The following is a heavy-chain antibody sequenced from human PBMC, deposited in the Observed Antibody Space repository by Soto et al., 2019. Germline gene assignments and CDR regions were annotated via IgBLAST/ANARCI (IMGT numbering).Heavy chain of an antibody. V-gene: IGHV1-18*01. CDR2: ISAYNGNT. J-gene: IGHJ3*01. CDR3: ARGADAFDF. CDR1: GYTFTKYA. Sequence: VKVSCKASGYTFTKYAFSWVRQAPGQGLEWMGWISAYNGNTNCAQKVQGRVTMTTDTSTSTAYMELRSLRSDDTAVHYCARGADAFDFWGQGTMVTVSS.